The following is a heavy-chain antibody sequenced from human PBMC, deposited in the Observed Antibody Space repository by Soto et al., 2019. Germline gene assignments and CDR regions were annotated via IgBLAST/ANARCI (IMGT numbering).Heavy chain of an antibody. V-gene: IGHV3-23*01. CDR2: MSGSSSTT. J-gene: IGHJ4*02. CDR1: GLTFSNYA. CDR3: AKNQERELPRVIDF. Sequence: EVRLLESGGGLVKPGGSLRLSCATSGLTFSNYAMSWVRQAPGGGLEWVSSMSGSSSTTYYTDSVRGRFTISRDRSKNTQYLQISSLRAEDTALYYCAKNQERELPRVIDFWGQGTLVTVSS. D-gene: IGHD1-7*01.